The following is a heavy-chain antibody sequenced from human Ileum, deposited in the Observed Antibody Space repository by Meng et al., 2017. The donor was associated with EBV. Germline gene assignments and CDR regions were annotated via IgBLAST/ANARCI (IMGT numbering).Heavy chain of an antibody. J-gene: IGHJ4*02. CDR3: ARGGLGNYDY. CDR1: GLNFDNYT. Sequence: GQLGGSGGGLVKAGVSLRLSCAASGLNFDNYTMNWVRQGPGKGLEWVSSISKTSYYIYYADSVKGRFTISRDNAENSLYLQMNSLRAEDTAVYFCARGGLGNYDYWGQGNLVTVSS. V-gene: IGHV3-21*01. CDR2: ISKTSYYI. D-gene: IGHD4-11*01.